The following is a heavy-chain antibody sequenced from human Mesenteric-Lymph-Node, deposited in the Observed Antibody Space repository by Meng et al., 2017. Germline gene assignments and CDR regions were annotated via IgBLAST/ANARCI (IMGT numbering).Heavy chain of an antibody. V-gene: IGHV4-34*01. CDR3: ARRGSRNGWSVDY. Sequence: GLLKPSVTLAPTCGFYCRCLWCHHLNWIRQPPGKGLEWIGQINPSGDTNYSPSLKTRVTYSVDTSKNQFSLKLNSVTAADKALYYCARRGSRNGWSVDYWGQGTLVTVSS. D-gene: IGHD2-15*01. CDR1: CRCLWCHH. CDR2: INPSGDT. J-gene: IGHJ4*02.